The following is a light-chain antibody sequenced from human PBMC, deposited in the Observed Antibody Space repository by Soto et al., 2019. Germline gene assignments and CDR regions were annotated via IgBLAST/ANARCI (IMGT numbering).Light chain of an antibody. Sequence: QSVLTQPPSASGTPGQRVTISCSGSSSNIGSHTVNWYQQLPGTAPKFLMYDSNQRPSGVPDRFSGSGSGTSASLAISGLQSEDEADYYCAAWDDSLNGLVFGGGTKLTVL. V-gene: IGLV1-44*01. CDR2: DSN. J-gene: IGLJ2*01. CDR3: AAWDDSLNGLV. CDR1: SSNIGSHT.